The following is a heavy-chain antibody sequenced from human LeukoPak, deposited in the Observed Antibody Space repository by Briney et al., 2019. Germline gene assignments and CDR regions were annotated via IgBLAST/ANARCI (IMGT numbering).Heavy chain of an antibody. CDR1: GYTLTELS. V-gene: IGHV1-24*01. D-gene: IGHD5-18*01. CDR3: ARVGDTAMGDY. CDR2: FDPEDGET. Sequence: GASVKVSCKVSGYTLTELSMHWVRQAPGKGLEWMGGFDPEDGETIYAQKFQGRVTMTRDTSISTAYMELSRLRSDDTAVYYCARVGDTAMGDYWGQGTLVTVSS. J-gene: IGHJ4*02.